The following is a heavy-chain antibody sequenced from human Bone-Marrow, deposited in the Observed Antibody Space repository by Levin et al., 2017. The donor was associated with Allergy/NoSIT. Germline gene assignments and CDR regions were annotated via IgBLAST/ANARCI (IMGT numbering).Heavy chain of an antibody. V-gene: IGHV3-53*01. CDR2: IYSGGST. J-gene: IGHJ3*01. CDR1: GFSVSNNY. CDR3: ATGRSSRP. D-gene: IGHD6-13*01. Sequence: RPGGSLRLSCAASGFSVSNNYMSWVRQAPGKGLEWVSVIYSGGSTYYADSVKGRFTMSRDNSKNTVDLQMNSLRAEDTAVYYCATGRSSRPWGQGTMVTVSS.